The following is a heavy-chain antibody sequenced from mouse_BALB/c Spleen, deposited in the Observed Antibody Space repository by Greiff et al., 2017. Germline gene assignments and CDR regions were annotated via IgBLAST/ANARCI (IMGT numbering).Heavy chain of an antibody. V-gene: IGHV5-6*01. CDR3: ARHGNYAFAD. D-gene: IGHD2-1*01. J-gene: IGHJ3*01. Sequence: EVKLMESGGDLVTPGGSLKLSCAASGFTFSSYGMSWVRQTPDKRLEWVATISSGGSYTYYPDSVKGRFTISRDNAKNTLYLQMSSLKSEDTAMYYCARHGNYAFADWGQGTLGTVDA. CDR1: GFTFSSYG. CDR2: ISSGGSYT.